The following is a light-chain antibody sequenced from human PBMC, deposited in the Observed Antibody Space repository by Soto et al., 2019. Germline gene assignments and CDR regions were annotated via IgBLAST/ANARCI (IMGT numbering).Light chain of an antibody. V-gene: IGKV3-15*01. CDR3: QQYGSIPWT. Sequence: EIVMTQSPATLSVSPGERATLSCRASRSVSSNLAWYQQKPGQAPRLLMYGASTRATGIPARFSGSGSGTEFTLTISSLQSEDFAVYYCQQYGSIPWTFGQGTKVEIK. CDR1: RSVSSN. CDR2: GAS. J-gene: IGKJ1*01.